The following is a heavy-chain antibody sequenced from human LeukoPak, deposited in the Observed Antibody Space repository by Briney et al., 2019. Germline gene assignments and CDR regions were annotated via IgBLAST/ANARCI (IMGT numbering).Heavy chain of an antibody. Sequence: GGSLRLSCEASGFTSFNFPMNWVRQAPGKGLEWVSVIYSGGSTYYADSVKGRFTISRDNSKNTLYLQMNSLRAEDTAVYYCARYSSSLHPDYWGQGTLVTVSS. V-gene: IGHV3-53*01. J-gene: IGHJ4*02. CDR3: ARYSSSLHPDY. D-gene: IGHD4-4*01. CDR1: GFTSFNFP. CDR2: IYSGGST.